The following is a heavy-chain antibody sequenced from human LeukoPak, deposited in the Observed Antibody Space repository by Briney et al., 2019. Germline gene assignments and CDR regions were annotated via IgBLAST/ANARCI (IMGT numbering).Heavy chain of an antibody. V-gene: IGHV3-23*01. Sequence: PGGSLRLSCAASGFTFSSYAMSWVRQAPGKGLEWVSAISGSGGSTYYADSVKGRFTISRDNSKNTLYLQMNSLRAEDTAVYYCAKDQEGVLRFLEWLLYRYSLDYWGQGTLVTVSS. CDR2: ISGSGGST. CDR3: AKDQEGVLRFLEWLLYRYSLDY. D-gene: IGHD3-3*01. J-gene: IGHJ4*02. CDR1: GFTFSSYA.